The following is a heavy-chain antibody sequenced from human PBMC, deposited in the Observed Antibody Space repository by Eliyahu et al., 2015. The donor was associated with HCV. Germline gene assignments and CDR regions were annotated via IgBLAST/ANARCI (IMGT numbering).Heavy chain of an antibody. CDR2: IYPYTGST. Sequence: QVQLQESGPGLVKPSETLSLTCTVSGGSINSHYWSWIRQPPGKGLEWIGYIYPYTGSTKYNPPLKGRVTVSADTSNNQFSLNLNSVTAADTAVYYCARRDHSSGWYFDYWGQGTLVTVSS. V-gene: IGHV4-59*08. J-gene: IGHJ4*02. D-gene: IGHD6-19*01. CDR3: ARRDHSSGWYFDY. CDR1: GGSINSHY.